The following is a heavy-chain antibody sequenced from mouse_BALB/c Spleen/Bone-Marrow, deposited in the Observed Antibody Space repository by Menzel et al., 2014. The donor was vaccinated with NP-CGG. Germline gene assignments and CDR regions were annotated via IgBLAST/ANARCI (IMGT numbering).Heavy chain of an antibody. CDR1: GYTFTDYN. Sequence: EVQLQQSGPELVKPGASVKISCKASGYTFTDYNMQWVKQSHGKSLEWIGYIYPYNGVTGYNQKFKRKATLTVDNSSSTACMERRSLTSEDSAVYYCARKGGPYYAMDYWGQGTSVTASS. V-gene: IGHV1S29*02. CDR3: ARKGGPYYAMDY. D-gene: IGHD1-1*02. CDR2: IYPYNGVT. J-gene: IGHJ4*01.